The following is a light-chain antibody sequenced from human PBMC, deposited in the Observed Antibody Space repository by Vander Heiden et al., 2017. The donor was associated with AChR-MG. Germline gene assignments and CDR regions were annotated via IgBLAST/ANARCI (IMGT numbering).Light chain of an antibody. J-gene: IGLJ2*01. CDR3: QAWDSSTEV. V-gene: IGLV3-1*01. CDR2: QDT. CDR1: KLSDEY. Sequence: SYELTQPPSVSVSPGQTASITCSGDKLSDEYAFWYQQKPGQSPVLVINQDTKRPSGIPERFSGSNSGNTATLTISGTQAVDESYYYCQAWDSSTEVFGGGTKLTVL.